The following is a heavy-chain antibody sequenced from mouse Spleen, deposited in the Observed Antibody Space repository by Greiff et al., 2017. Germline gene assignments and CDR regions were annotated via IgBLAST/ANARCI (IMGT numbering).Heavy chain of an antibody. CDR2: IDPANGNT. Sequence: EVQLQQSGAELVKPGASVKLSCTASGFNIKDTYMHWVKQRPEQGLEWIGRIDPANGNTKYDPKFQGKATITADTSSNTAYLQLSSLTSEDTAVYYCASGELALFDYWGQGTTLTVSS. V-gene: IGHV14-3*02. CDR1: GFNIKDTY. J-gene: IGHJ2*01. CDR3: ASGELALFDY. D-gene: IGHD2-13*01.